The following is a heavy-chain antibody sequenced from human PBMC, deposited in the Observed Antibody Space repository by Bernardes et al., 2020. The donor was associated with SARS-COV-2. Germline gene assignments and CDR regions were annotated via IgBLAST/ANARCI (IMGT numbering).Heavy chain of an antibody. CDR3: ARAAEGGTHFDY. J-gene: IGHJ4*02. D-gene: IGHD1-26*01. CDR1: GYTFNSYY. V-gene: IGHV1-46*02. Sequence: ASVKVSCKASGYTFNSYYMHWVQQAPGQGLDWMGIINPIGSSASYAQRFQGRLTMTRDTSTSTLYMELSSLRSEDTAVYYCARAAEGGTHFDYWGQGTLVTVSS. CDR2: INPIGSSA.